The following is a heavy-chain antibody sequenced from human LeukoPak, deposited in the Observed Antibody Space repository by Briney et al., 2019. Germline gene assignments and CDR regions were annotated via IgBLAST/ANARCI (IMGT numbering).Heavy chain of an antibody. CDR2: INPNSGGT. CDR1: GYTFTGYY. Sequence: ASVKVSCKASGYTFTGYYMHWVRQAPGQGLEWMGWINPNSGGTNYAQKFQGRVTMTRDTSISTAYMELSRLRSDDTAVYYCARGRGIAVAGRADFQHWGQGTLVTVSS. V-gene: IGHV1-2*02. J-gene: IGHJ1*01. CDR3: ARGRGIAVAGRADFQH. D-gene: IGHD6-19*01.